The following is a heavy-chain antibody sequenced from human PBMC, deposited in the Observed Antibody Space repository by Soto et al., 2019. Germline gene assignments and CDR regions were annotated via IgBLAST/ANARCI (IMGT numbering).Heavy chain of an antibody. V-gene: IGHV1-69*13. CDR1: GGTFSSYA. CDR3: ARVAGTETTVANWLDP. Sequence: SVKVSCKASGGTFSSYAISWVRLAPGQGLEWMGGIIPIFGTANYAQKFQGRVTITADESTSTAYMELSSLRSEDTAVYYCARVAGTETTVANWLDPWGQGTLVTVSS. D-gene: IGHD4-17*01. CDR2: IIPIFGTA. J-gene: IGHJ5*02.